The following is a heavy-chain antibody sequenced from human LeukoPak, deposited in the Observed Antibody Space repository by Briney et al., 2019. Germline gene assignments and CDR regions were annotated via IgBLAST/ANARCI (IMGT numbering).Heavy chain of an antibody. J-gene: IGHJ4*02. CDR3: AKDHFIVAIGHNYFDT. D-gene: IGHD3-22*01. V-gene: IGHV3-23*01. CDR2: ISGSGDRT. Sequence: RGSPRDSCAASGFTFNDYPMIWVRQAPGKGLEWVSTISGSGDRTYYADSVKDRLTISRDNSKNTLYLQMSSLRGEDTAVYYCAKDHFIVAIGHNYFDTWGQGALVTVSS. CDR1: GFTFNDYP.